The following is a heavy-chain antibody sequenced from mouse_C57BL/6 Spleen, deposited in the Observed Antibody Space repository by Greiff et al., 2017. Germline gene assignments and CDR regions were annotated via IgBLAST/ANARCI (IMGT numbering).Heavy chain of an antibody. Sequence: EVQGVESGGDLVKPGGSLKLSCAASGFTFSSYGMSWVRQTPDKRLEWVATISSGGSYTYYPDSVKGRFTISRDNAKNTLYLQMSSLKSEDTAMXYCARHGILRRYFDVWGTGTTVTVSS. CDR1: GFTFSSYG. J-gene: IGHJ1*03. D-gene: IGHD1-1*01. V-gene: IGHV5-6*01. CDR3: ARHGILRRYFDV. CDR2: ISSGGSYT.